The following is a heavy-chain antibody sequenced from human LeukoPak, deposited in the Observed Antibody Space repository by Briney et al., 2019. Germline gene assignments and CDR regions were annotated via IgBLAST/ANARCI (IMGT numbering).Heavy chain of an antibody. D-gene: IGHD6-19*01. CDR3: ARGTGWCFY. V-gene: IGHV4-59*11. CDR2: IFYSGGT. J-gene: IGHJ4*02. Sequence: SETLSPTCTVSVGSMSSHYWSWIRQPPGKGLEWIGFIFYSGGTNYNPALTSRVTISVDTSKNQFSLKLKSVTAADTAVYYCARGTGWCFYWGQGTLVTVSS. CDR1: VGSMSSHY.